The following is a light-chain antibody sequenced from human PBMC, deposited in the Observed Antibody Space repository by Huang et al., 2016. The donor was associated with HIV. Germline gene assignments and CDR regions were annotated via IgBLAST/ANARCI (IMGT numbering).Light chain of an antibody. J-gene: IGKJ5*01. Sequence: DIQMTQSPSSVSASVGERVTITCRASQDFSSHVAWYQQKPGKAPKLLIYATSTLQGGVPSRFSGSSSGTEFTLTISSLQPEDFATYYCQQTDRFSITFGQGTRLEIK. CDR3: QQTDRFSIT. V-gene: IGKV1-12*01. CDR2: ATS. CDR1: QDFSSH.